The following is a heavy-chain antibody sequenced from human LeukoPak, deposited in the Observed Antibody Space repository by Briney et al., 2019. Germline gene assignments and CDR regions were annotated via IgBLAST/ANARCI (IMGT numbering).Heavy chain of an antibody. D-gene: IGHD2/OR15-2a*01. Sequence: SETLSLTCTVSGDSISSGDYYWSWIRQPAGKGLEWIGRISSSGSTNYNPSLKSRVTISVDTSKNQFSLKLSSVTAADTAVYYCARGEVIAKYWGQGTLVTVSS. CDR2: ISSSGST. CDR1: GDSISSGDYY. V-gene: IGHV4-61*02. CDR3: ARGEVIAKY. J-gene: IGHJ4*02.